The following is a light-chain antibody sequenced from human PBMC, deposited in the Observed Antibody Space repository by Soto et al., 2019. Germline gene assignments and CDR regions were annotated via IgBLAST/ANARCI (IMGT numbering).Light chain of an antibody. J-gene: IGKJ1*01. Sequence: EIVSTQSPCTLSLSPGERATLTCRASQSVSSSYLAWYQQKPGQAPRLLIYDVSNRATGIPARFSGSGSGTDFTLTISSLEPEDFAVYYCQQYGSSYPWTFGQGTKVDIK. CDR3: QQYGSSYPWT. V-gene: IGKV3-20*01. CDR2: DVS. CDR1: QSVSSSY.